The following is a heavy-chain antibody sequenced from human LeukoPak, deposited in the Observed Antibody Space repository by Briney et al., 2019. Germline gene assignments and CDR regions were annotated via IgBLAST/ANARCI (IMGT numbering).Heavy chain of an antibody. CDR1: GFAFSSYA. V-gene: IGHV3-23*01. J-gene: IGHJ4*02. CDR2: ISGSGGST. D-gene: IGHD6-19*01. Sequence: GGSLRLSCAASGFAFSSYAMSWVRQAPGKGLEWVSAISGSGGSTYYADSVKGRFTISRDNSKNTLYLQMNSLRAEDTAVYYCAKPLYSSGWYVVDYWGQGTLVTVSS. CDR3: AKPLYSSGWYVVDY.